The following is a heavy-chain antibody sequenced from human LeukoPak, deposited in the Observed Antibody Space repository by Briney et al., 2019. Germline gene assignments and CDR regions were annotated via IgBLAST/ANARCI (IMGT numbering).Heavy chain of an antibody. CDR1: GYSFADYY. V-gene: IGHV1-2*02. D-gene: IGHD3-10*01. Sequence: ASVKVSCKASGYSFADYYMHWVRQAPGQGLEWMGWIKPNSGGTRSAQKFQGRVTMTRDTSISTAYMELSSLRYDDTAVYYCATNILVRDIINWFDPWGQGTLVTVSS. CDR3: ATNILVRDIINWFDP. J-gene: IGHJ5*02. CDR2: IKPNSGGT.